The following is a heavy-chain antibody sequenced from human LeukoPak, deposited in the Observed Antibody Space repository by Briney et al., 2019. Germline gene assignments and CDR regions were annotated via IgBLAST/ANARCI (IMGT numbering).Heavy chain of an antibody. Sequence: PGRSLRLSCAASGFTFSSYGMHWVRQAPGKGLEWVANIKQDGSEKYYVDSVKGRFTISRDNAKKSLYLQMNSLRADDTAVYYCASGNWNDRAFDIWGQGTMVTVSS. CDR3: ASGNWNDRAFDI. J-gene: IGHJ3*02. V-gene: IGHV3-7*01. CDR2: IKQDGSEK. CDR1: GFTFSSYG. D-gene: IGHD1-20*01.